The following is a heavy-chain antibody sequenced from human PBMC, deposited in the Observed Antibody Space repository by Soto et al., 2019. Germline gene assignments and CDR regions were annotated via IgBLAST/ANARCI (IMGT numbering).Heavy chain of an antibody. D-gene: IGHD2-2*02. J-gene: IGHJ3*02. Sequence: PGESLKISCKGSGYSITSYWISWVRQMPGKGLAWMGRIDPSDSYTNYSPSFQGHVTISADKSISTAYLQWSSLKASDTAMYYCASPVVPAAIATAFDIWGQGTMVTVSS. CDR3: ASPVVPAAIATAFDI. CDR1: GYSITSYW. V-gene: IGHV5-10-1*01. CDR2: IDPSDSYT.